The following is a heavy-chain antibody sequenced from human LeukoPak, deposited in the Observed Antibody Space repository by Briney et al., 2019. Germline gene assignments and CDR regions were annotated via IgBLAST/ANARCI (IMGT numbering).Heavy chain of an antibody. CDR1: GFTFSSHG. Sequence: GRSLRLSCAASGFTFSSHGMHWVRQAPGKGLEWVVVISADGDTKYYADSVKGRFTISRDNSMNTLYLQMNSLRAEDTAVYYCAKDPEGYCSSTSCYTQGYWGQGTLVTVSS. CDR3: AKDPEGYCSSTSCYTQGY. CDR2: ISADGDTK. V-gene: IGHV3-30*18. J-gene: IGHJ4*02. D-gene: IGHD2-2*02.